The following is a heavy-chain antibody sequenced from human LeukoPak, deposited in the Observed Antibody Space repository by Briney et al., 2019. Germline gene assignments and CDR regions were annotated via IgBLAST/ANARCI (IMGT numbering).Heavy chain of an antibody. V-gene: IGHV3-23*01. CDR3: AKWRLVPRDPFDY. J-gene: IGHJ4*02. CDR2: ISNSGGGT. D-gene: IGHD6-19*01. Sequence: GGSLRLSCAASGFTFSSYAMNWVRQAPGKGLEWVSGISNSGGGTYYADSVKGRFTISRDSSKNTLYLQMNSLRVEDTAVYYCAKWRLVPRDPFDYWGQGTLVTVSS. CDR1: GFTFSSYA.